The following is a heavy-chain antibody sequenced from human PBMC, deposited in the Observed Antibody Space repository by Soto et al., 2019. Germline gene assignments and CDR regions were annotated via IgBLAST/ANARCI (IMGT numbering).Heavy chain of an antibody. D-gene: IGHD4-17*01. J-gene: IGHJ4*02. Sequence: SETLYLTCTVSGGSIRPYPGNWILQPPGKGLEWIGYMYYGGSTNYNPSLKSRVTVSGDTSKNDFSLKLTSVTAADTAVYYCARSTGYGDSYFDYWGRGTLVTVS. V-gene: IGHV4-59*01. CDR1: GGSIRPYP. CDR2: MYYGGST. CDR3: ARSTGYGDSYFDY.